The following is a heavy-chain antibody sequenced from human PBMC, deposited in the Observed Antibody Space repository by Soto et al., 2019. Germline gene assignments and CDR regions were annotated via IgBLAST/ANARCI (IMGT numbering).Heavy chain of an antibody. Sequence: GGSLRLSCAASGFTFSSYLMSWVRQAPGKGLEWVANIKQDGSEKYYVDSVKGRFTISRDNAKNSLYLQMNSLRAEDTAVYYCARTTSVAGIYYFDYWGQGTLVTVSS. CDR2: IKQDGSEK. J-gene: IGHJ4*02. V-gene: IGHV3-7*01. CDR3: ARTTSVAGIYYFDY. CDR1: GFTFSSYL. D-gene: IGHD6-19*01.